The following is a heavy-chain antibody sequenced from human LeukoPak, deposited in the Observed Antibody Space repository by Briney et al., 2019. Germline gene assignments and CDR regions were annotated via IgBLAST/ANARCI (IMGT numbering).Heavy chain of an antibody. Sequence: GGSLRLSCAASEFTFSGYWMNWVRQAPGKGPEWVANINQDGSEKHYVDSVKGRFTISRDNAKNSLFLQMNSLRVEDTAVYYCARGVAAAGDYWGQGTLVTVSS. D-gene: IGHD6-13*01. CDR2: INQDGSEK. V-gene: IGHV3-7*01. J-gene: IGHJ4*02. CDR1: EFTFSGYW. CDR3: ARGVAAAGDY.